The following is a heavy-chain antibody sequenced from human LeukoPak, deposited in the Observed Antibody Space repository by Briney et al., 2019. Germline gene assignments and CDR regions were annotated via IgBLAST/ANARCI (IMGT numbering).Heavy chain of an antibody. J-gene: IGHJ3*02. D-gene: IGHD3-22*01. CDR1: GYTFTSYY. V-gene: IGHV1-46*01. CDR3: ARHCYYYDSSGYCDAFDI. CDR2: INPSGGST. Sequence: ASVKVSCKASGYTFTSYYMHWVRQAPGQGLEWMGIINPSGGSTSYAQKFQGRVTMTRDTSTSTVYMELSSLRSEDTAVYYCARHCYYYDSSGYCDAFDIWGQGTMVTVSS.